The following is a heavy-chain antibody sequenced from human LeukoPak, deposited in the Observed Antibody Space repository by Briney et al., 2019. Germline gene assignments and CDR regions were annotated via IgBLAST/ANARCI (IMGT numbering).Heavy chain of an antibody. CDR2: IKTDGSQI. CDR1: GFTFTNNF. D-gene: IGHD1/OR15-1a*01. J-gene: IGHJ4*01. V-gene: IGHV3-7*01. CDR3: ARNNWGIDY. Sequence: GGSLRLSCAASGFTFTNNFMSWVRQVPGKGLEWVANIKTDGSQIYYVDSVKGRFTISRDNAKNSLYLQMNSLRAEDTAIYYCARNNWGIDYWGLGTLVTVSS.